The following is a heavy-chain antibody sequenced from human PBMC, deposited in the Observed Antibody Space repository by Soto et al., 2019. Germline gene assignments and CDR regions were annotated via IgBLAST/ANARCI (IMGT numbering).Heavy chain of an antibody. CDR2: IYPGDSDT. Sequence: PGESLKISCKGSGYTFSTHWIAWVRQMPGKGLEWMGIIYPGDSDTKYSPAFQGQVTISADKSINTAYLQWTSLEASDTAMYYCARKFAPEFFDSWGQGTLVTVSS. D-gene: IGHD3-10*01. CDR1: GYTFSTHW. J-gene: IGHJ4*02. CDR3: ARKFAPEFFDS. V-gene: IGHV5-51*01.